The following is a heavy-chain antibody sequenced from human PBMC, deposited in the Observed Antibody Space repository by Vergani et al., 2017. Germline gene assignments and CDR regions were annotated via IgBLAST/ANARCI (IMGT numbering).Heavy chain of an antibody. Sequence: QVHQVQSGAEVKKPGTSVKVSCKASGYTFSDYYMHWVRQAPGQGLEWMGWINPNSGGTNYAQKFQGRVTMTRDTSISTAYMELSRLRSDDTAVYYCARDLSAVPDVNWFDPWGQGTLVTVSS. CDR3: ARDLSAVPDVNWFDP. D-gene: IGHD2-2*01. CDR1: GYTFSDYY. V-gene: IGHV1-2*02. CDR2: INPNSGGT. J-gene: IGHJ5*02.